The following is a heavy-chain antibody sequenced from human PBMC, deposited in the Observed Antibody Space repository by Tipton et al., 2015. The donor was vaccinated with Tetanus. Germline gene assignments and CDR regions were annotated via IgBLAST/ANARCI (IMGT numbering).Heavy chain of an antibody. CDR2: IYNSGRP. J-gene: IGHJ4*02. Sequence: TLSLTCSVSGGSIDIPDIYWAWIRQPPGKGLEWIGSIYNSGRPNFNPSLKSRVTMTVDTSNNQFSLKLTSVTAADTAVYYCARPVKQWLVPVDSWGQGTLVTVSS. D-gene: IGHD6-19*01. CDR3: ARPVKQWLVPVDS. CDR1: GGSIDIPDIY. V-gene: IGHV4-39*01.